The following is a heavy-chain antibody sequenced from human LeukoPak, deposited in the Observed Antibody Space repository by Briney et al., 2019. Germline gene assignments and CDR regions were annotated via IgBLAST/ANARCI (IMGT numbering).Heavy chain of an antibody. V-gene: IGHV1-69*05. CDR3: ARGHSSSWYGWFDP. Sequence: SVKVSCKASGGTFSSYAISWVRQAPGQGLEWMGGIIPIFGTANYAQKFQGRVTMTRNTSISTAYMELSSLRSEDTAVYYCARGHSSSWYGWFDPWGQGTLVTVSS. CDR1: GGTFSSYA. J-gene: IGHJ5*02. CDR2: IIPIFGTA. D-gene: IGHD6-13*01.